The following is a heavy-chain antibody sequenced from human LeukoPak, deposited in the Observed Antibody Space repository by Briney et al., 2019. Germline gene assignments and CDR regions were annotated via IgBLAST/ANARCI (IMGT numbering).Heavy chain of an antibody. D-gene: IGHD3-10*01. CDR2: INTNTGNP. CDR1: GYTFTNYA. Sequence: ASVKVSCKASGYTFTNYAMNWVRQAPGQGLEWMGWINTNTGNPTYAQGFTGRFVFSLDTSVSTAYLQISSLKAEDTAVYYCARDVWFGKLHRGYDYWGQGTLVTVSS. V-gene: IGHV7-4-1*02. J-gene: IGHJ4*02. CDR3: ARDVWFGKLHRGYDY.